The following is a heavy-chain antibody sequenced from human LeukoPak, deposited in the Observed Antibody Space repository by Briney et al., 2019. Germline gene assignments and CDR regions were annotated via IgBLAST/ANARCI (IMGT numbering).Heavy chain of an antibody. CDR3: ARGRGYSGYDLSRYYYYYYMDV. CDR1: GYSISSGYY. CDR2: IYHNGNT. J-gene: IGHJ6*03. D-gene: IGHD5-12*01. Sequence: SETLSLTCTVSGYSISSGYYWGWIRQPPGQGLEWIGSIYHNGNTFYNPSLKSRITISVDTSKNQFSLKLSSVTAADTAVYYCARGRGYSGYDLSRYYYYYYMDVWGKGTTVTVSS. V-gene: IGHV4-38-2*02.